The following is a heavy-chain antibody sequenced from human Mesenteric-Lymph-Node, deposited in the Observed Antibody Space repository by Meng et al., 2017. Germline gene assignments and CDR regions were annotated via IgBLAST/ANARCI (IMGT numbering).Heavy chain of an antibody. Sequence: ASVKVSCKASGYTFTSYDINWVRQATGQGLEWMGWMNPNSGNTGYAQKFQGRVTMTADTSTTAAYMELRSLRSDDTAVYYCARVVIGTTGGDYWGQGTQVTVSS. D-gene: IGHD1-1*01. CDR2: MNPNSGNT. J-gene: IGHJ4*02. CDR3: ARVVIGTTGGDY. CDR1: GYTFTSYD. V-gene: IGHV1-8*01.